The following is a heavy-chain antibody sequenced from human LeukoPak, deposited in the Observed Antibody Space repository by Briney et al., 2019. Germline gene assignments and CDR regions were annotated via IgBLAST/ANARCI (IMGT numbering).Heavy chain of an antibody. CDR2: IYHSGST. Sequence: SETLSLTCTISGGSISSASYYWSWIRQPPGKGLEWIGYIYHSGSTYYNPSLKSRVTISVDRSKNQFSLKLSSVTAADTAVYYCARARWGTGPGTVPKFDYWGQGTLVTVSS. CDR1: GGSISSASYY. J-gene: IGHJ4*02. D-gene: IGHD3-16*01. V-gene: IGHV4-30-2*01. CDR3: ARARWGTGPGTVPKFDY.